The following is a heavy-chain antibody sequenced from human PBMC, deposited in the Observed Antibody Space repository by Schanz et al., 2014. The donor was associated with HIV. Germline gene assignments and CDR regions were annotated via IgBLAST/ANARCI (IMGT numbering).Heavy chain of an antibody. CDR3: VKDLPSPNLSY. CDR1: GFTFSSYA. V-gene: IGHV3-23*01. Sequence: EVLLLESGGGLVQPGGSLRLSCAASGFTFSSYAMTWVRQAPGKGLEWVSTISGSGANTYYAESVKGRFTISRDNSKNTLYLQVSSLRAEDSAVYYCVKDLPSPNLSYWGQGTLVTVSS. D-gene: IGHD6-6*01. J-gene: IGHJ4*02. CDR2: ISGSGANT.